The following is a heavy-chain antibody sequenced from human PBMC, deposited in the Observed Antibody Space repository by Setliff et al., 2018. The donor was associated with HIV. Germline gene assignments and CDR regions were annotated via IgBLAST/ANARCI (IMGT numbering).Heavy chain of an antibody. CDR1: AGSFSIFA. CDR3: ARGWGGQDSYYYGMDV. D-gene: IGHD3-16*01. Sequence: SVKVSCKSSAGSFSIFAINWVRQAPGQGLEWMGGMMTIFSTTNYARKFQGRVTITTDESTGTAYMELSSLRSQDTAMYYCARGWGGQDSYYYGMDVWGQGTTVTVSS. CDR2: MMTIFSTT. V-gene: IGHV1-69*05. J-gene: IGHJ6*02.